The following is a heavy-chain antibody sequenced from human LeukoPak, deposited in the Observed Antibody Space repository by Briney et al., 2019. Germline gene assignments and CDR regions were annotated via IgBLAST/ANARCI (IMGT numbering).Heavy chain of an antibody. CDR3: ATHGKSSSWSAGYNWFDP. CDR2: IYPGDSDT. CDR1: GYSFTSYW. Sequence: GESLKISCKGSGYSFTSYWIGWVRQMPGKGLEWMGIIYPGDSDTRYSPSFQGQVTVSADKSISTAYLQWSSLKASDTAMYYRATHGKSSSWSAGYNWFDPWGQGTLVTVSS. J-gene: IGHJ5*02. V-gene: IGHV5-51*01. D-gene: IGHD6-13*01.